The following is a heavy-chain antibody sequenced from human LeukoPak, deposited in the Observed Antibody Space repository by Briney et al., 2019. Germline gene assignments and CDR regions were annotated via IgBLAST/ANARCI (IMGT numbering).Heavy chain of an antibody. Sequence: SETLSLTCAVSGYSISSGYYWSWIRQPPGKGLEWIGEINHSGSTNYNPSLKSRVTISVDTSKNQFSLKLSSVTAADTAVYYCARAVSPFMVRGFDPWGQGTLVTVSS. D-gene: IGHD3-10*01. J-gene: IGHJ5*02. CDR2: INHSGST. CDR1: GYSISSGYY. V-gene: IGHV4-34*01. CDR3: ARAVSPFMVRGFDP.